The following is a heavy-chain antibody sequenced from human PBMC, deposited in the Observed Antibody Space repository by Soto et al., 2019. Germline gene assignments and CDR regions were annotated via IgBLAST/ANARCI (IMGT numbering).Heavy chain of an antibody. Sequence: ASETLSLTCAVYGGSFSGYYWSWIRQPPGKGLEWIGEINHSGSTNYNPSLKSRVTISVDTSKNQFSLKLSSVTAADTAVYYCARERTVLLWFGESSWFDPWGQGTLVTVSS. CDR1: GGSFSGYY. CDR2: INHSGST. CDR3: ARERTVLLWFGESSWFDP. V-gene: IGHV4-34*01. J-gene: IGHJ5*02. D-gene: IGHD3-10*01.